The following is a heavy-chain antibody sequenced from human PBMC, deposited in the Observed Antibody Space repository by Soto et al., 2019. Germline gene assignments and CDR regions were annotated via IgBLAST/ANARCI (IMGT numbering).Heavy chain of an antibody. Sequence: QVQLVQSGAEVKKPGSSVKVSCKASGGTFSSYAISWVRQAPGQGLEWMGGIIPIFGTANYAQKFQGRVTITADESTSTGYMELSSVRSEDTAVYYCARGEGYGGKRGWYCGMDVWGQGTTVTVSS. CDR1: GGTFSSYA. CDR2: IIPIFGTA. CDR3: ARGEGYGGKRGWYCGMDV. J-gene: IGHJ6*02. V-gene: IGHV1-69*01. D-gene: IGHD2-15*01.